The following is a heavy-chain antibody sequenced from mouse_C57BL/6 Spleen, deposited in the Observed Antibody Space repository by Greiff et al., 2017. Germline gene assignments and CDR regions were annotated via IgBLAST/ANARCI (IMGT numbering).Heavy chain of an antibody. CDR3: TRNPYGSSLYYFDY. V-gene: IGHV5-9-1*02. CDR2: ISSGGDYI. Sequence: EVKLVESGEGLVKPGGSLKLSCAASGFTFSSYAMSWVRQTPEKRLEWVAYISSGGDYIYYADTVKGRFTISRDNARNTLYLQMSSLKSEDTAMYYCTRNPYGSSLYYFDYWGQGTTLTVSS. J-gene: IGHJ2*01. D-gene: IGHD1-1*01. CDR1: GFTFSSYA.